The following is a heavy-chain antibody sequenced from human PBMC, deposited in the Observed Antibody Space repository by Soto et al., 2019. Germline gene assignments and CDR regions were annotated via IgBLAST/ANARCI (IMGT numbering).Heavy chain of an antibody. Sequence: GPTLVNPTQTLTLTCTFSGFSLTTNGVGVGWVRQPPGKALEWLAVIYWNDDKHYSPSLESRLTITKDASKNLVVLTMTNMDPVDTASFFCAGRRVAFGPVYCDYWGQGTLVTVSS. CDR1: GFSLTTNGVG. CDR2: IYWNDDK. V-gene: IGHV2-5*01. D-gene: IGHD3-3*02. J-gene: IGHJ4*02. CDR3: AGRRVAFGPVYCDY.